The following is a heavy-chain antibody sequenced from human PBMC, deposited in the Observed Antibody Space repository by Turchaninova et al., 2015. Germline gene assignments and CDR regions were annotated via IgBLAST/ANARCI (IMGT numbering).Heavy chain of an antibody. J-gene: IGHJ4*02. CDR1: GFTLSDYE. CDR3: ARGGFYSSGSFYDY. CDR2: ITGSGNYI. Sequence: RLSCAASGFTLSDYEVNCVRQAPGKGMEWISSITGSGNYIYYADSVQGRFTISRDNAKNSLFLQMNDLRDDDTAVYYCARGGFYSSGSFYDYWGQGALVTVSS. V-gene: IGHV3-48*03. D-gene: IGHD3-10*01.